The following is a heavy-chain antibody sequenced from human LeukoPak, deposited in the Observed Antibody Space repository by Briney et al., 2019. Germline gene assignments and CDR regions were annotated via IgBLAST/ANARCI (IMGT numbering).Heavy chain of an antibody. D-gene: IGHD3-10*01. CDR2: IYPGDSDT. Sequence: GESLKISRKGFEYSFTTYWIGWVRQMPGKGLEWMGIIYPGDSDTRYSPSFQGQVTISADKSISTAYLQWSSLKASDTAMYYCASNDVGYGSPADWGQGTLVTVSS. J-gene: IGHJ4*02. V-gene: IGHV5-51*01. CDR1: EYSFTTYW. CDR3: ASNDVGYGSPAD.